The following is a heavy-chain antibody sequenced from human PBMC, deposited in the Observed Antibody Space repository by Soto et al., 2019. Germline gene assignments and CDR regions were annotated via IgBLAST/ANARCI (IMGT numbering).Heavy chain of an antibody. CDR3: ARQDPLSGYGYGLGGYYFDY. Sequence: SETLSLTCTVSGGSVSSRAHYWVWIRQPPGKVRDWIGNIYYSGTTSYNPSLKSRVTISVDTSKNQFSLKLNSVTAADTAVYYCARQDPLSGYGYGLGGYYFDYWGQGALVTFSS. J-gene: IGHJ4*02. CDR1: GGSVSSRAHY. D-gene: IGHD5-18*01. V-gene: IGHV4-39*01. CDR2: IYYSGTT.